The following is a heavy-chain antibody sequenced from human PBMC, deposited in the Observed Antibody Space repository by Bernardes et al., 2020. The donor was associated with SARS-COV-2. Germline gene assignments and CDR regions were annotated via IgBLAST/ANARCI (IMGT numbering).Heavy chain of an antibody. CDR3: ARLTLEDWFDP. CDR2: IYYSGDT. CDR1: GDSISSRIYY. Sequence: SETLSLTCTVSGDSISSRIYYWGWIRQPPGKGLEWIATIYYSGDTYYNPSLRSRVTISVDTSKNQFSLNLNSVTAADTAVYYCARLTLEDWFDPWGQGTLVTVSS. J-gene: IGHJ5*02. D-gene: IGHD1-1*01. V-gene: IGHV4-39*01.